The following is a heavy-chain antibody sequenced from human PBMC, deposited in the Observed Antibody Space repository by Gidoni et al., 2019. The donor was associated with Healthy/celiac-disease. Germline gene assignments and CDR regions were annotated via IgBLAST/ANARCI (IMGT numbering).Heavy chain of an antibody. CDR3: ARVLRYGDYDYYYYMDV. D-gene: IGHD4-17*01. Sequence: QVQLHESVPGLVKPSHTLSLTCTVSGGSISSGDYYWSWIRQPPGKGLEWIGYIYYSGSTYYNPSLKSRVTISVDTSKNQFSLKLSSVTAADTAVYYCARVLRYGDYDYYYYMDVWGKGTTVTVSS. CDR2: IYYSGST. J-gene: IGHJ6*03. V-gene: IGHV4-30-4*01. CDR1: GGSISSGDYY.